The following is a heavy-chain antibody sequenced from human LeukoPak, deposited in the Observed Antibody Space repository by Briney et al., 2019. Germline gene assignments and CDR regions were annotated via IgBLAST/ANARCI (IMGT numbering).Heavy chain of an antibody. CDR2: ISSSSYI. CDR1: GFTFSIYT. CDR3: ARDREGDYIWGSYRPDWFDP. J-gene: IGHJ5*02. D-gene: IGHD3-16*02. V-gene: IGHV3-21*01. Sequence: PGGSLRLSCAASGFTFSIYTMNWVRQAPGKGLEWVSSISSSSYIYYADSVKGRFTISRDNAKNSLYLQMNSLRADDTAVYYCARDREGDYIWGSYRPDWFDPWGQGTLVTVSS.